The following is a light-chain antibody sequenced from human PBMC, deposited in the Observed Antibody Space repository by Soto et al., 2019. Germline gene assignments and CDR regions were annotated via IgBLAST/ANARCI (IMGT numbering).Light chain of an antibody. CDR2: GNS. Sequence: QPVLTQPPSVSGAPGQRVTISCTGSSSHIGAGYDVHWYQQLPGTAPKLLIYGNSNRPSGVPDRFSGSKSGTSASLAITGLQAEDEADHYCQSYDSSLSGSVFGGGTKLTVL. J-gene: IGLJ3*02. V-gene: IGLV1-40*01. CDR1: SSHIGAGYD. CDR3: QSYDSSLSGSV.